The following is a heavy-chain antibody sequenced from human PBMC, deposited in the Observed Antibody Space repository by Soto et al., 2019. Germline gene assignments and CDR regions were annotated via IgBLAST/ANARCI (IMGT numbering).Heavy chain of an antibody. CDR3: AKGRIVGAKTPEYFQH. V-gene: IGHV3-23*01. CDR2: ISGSGGST. D-gene: IGHD1-26*01. J-gene: IGHJ1*01. CDR1: GFTFSSYA. Sequence: EVQLLESGGGLVQPGGSLRLSCAASGFTFSSYAMSWVRQAPGKGLEWVSAISGSGGSTYYADSVKGRFTISRDNSKNTLYLQMNSLRAEDTAVYYCAKGRIVGAKTPEYFQHWGQGTLVTVSS.